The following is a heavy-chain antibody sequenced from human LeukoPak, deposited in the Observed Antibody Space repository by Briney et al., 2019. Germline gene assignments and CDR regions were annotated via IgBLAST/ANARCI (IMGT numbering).Heavy chain of an antibody. V-gene: IGHV3-23*01. Sequence: GGSLRLSCAASGFTFSSYAMSWVRQAPGKGLEWVSAISGSGGSTYYADSVKGRFTISRDNSKNTLYPQMNSLRAEDTAVYYCAGGYCTGGVCLRWDYWGQGTLVTVSS. CDR1: GFTFSSYA. CDR3: AGGYCTGGVCLRWDY. CDR2: ISGSGGST. J-gene: IGHJ4*02. D-gene: IGHD2-8*02.